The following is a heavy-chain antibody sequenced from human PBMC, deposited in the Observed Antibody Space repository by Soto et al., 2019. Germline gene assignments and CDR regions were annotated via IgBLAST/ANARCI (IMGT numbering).Heavy chain of an antibody. CDR2: IVVGSGNT. Sequence: SVKVSCKASGFTFSSSAVQWVRQARGQRLEWIGWIVVGSGNTNYAQKFQERVTITRDMSTSTAYMELSSLRSEDTAVYYCAADSSSSPPSYYGMDVWGQGTTVTVSS. V-gene: IGHV1-58*01. D-gene: IGHD6-6*01. CDR3: AADSSSSPPSYYGMDV. CDR1: GFTFSSSA. J-gene: IGHJ6*02.